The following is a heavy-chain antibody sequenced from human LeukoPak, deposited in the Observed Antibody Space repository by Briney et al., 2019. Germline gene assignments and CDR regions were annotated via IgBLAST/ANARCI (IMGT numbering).Heavy chain of an antibody. V-gene: IGHV3-64*01. Sequence: GGSLRLSCAASGFTFSDYYMSWIRQAPGKGLEYVSAISSNGGSTYYANSVKGRFTISRDNSKNTLYLQMNSLRAEDTAVYYCAKDLSGWSPDAFDIWGQGTMVTVSS. CDR2: ISSNGGST. J-gene: IGHJ3*02. CDR1: GFTFSDYY. CDR3: AKDLSGWSPDAFDI. D-gene: IGHD6-19*01.